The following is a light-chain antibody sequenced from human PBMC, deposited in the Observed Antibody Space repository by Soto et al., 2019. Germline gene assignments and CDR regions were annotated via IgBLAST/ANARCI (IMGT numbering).Light chain of an antibody. CDR3: QQYGSLPRT. CDR1: QTVGRNY. Sequence: EIVLTQSPGTLSVSPGDGATLSCRASQTVGRNYLAWYQQRPGQAPRLLIHGASSRATGIPDRFSGSGSGTESTLIIGRLEPEDFAIYYCQQYGSLPRTFXQGTKVDIK. V-gene: IGKV3-20*01. J-gene: IGKJ1*01. CDR2: GAS.